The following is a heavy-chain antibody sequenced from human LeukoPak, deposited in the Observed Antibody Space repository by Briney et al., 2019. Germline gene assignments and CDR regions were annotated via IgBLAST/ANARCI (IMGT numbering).Heavy chain of an antibody. CDR3: ARDRGPVVSPSRSPNTGAFDM. CDR1: GFTFSSYW. Sequence: GGSLRLSCAASGFTFSSYWMSWVRQAPGKGLEWVANIKQDGSEKYYVDSVKGRFTISRDNAKNSLYLQMNSLGADDTAVYYCARDRGPVVSPSRSPNTGAFDMWGQGTKVTVSS. J-gene: IGHJ3*02. D-gene: IGHD1-26*01. CDR2: IKQDGSEK. V-gene: IGHV3-7*03.